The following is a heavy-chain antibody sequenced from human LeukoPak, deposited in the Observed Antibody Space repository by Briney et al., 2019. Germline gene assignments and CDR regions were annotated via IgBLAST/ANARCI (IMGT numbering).Heavy chain of an antibody. Sequence: GGSLRLSCAASGFTFNNYAMSWVRQAPGKGLEWVANIKQDGSEKYYVDSVKGRFTISRDNAKNSLYLQMNSLRAEDTAVYYCARFTGYMVRGVTYYFDYWGQGTLVTVSS. CDR1: GFTFNNYA. D-gene: IGHD3-10*01. V-gene: IGHV3-7*01. J-gene: IGHJ4*02. CDR3: ARFTGYMVRGVTYYFDY. CDR2: IKQDGSEK.